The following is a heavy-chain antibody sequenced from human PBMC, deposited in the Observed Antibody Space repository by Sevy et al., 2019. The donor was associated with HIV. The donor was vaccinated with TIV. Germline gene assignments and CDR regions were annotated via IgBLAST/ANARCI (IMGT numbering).Heavy chain of an antibody. Sequence: SGPTLVKPTQTLTLTCTFSGFSLSTSGVGVGWIRQPPGKALEWLALIYWDDDKRYSPSLKSRLTITKDTYKNQVVLTMTNMDLVDTATYYCAHRPVIYDYDRRTSYYFDYWGQGTLVTVSS. D-gene: IGHD5-12*01. J-gene: IGHJ4*02. CDR3: AHRPVIYDYDRRTSYYFDY. CDR1: GFSLSTSGVG. V-gene: IGHV2-5*02. CDR2: IYWDDDK.